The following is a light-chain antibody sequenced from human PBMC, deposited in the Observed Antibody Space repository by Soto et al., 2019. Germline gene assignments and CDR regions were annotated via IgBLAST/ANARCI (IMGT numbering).Light chain of an antibody. Sequence: QSVLTQPASVSASPGHSITISCTGTSSDVGGYNYVSWYQQYPGKAPKLMIYEVTSRPSGVSNRFSGSKSGNTASLTISGLQAEDEADYYCSSYTSSGSYVFGTGTKVTVL. CDR2: EVT. CDR1: SSDVGGYNY. CDR3: SSYTSSGSYV. V-gene: IGLV2-14*01. J-gene: IGLJ1*01.